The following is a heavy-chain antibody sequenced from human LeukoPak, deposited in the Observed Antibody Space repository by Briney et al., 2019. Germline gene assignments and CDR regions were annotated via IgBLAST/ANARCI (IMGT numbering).Heavy chain of an antibody. CDR1: GYTFTSYD. CDR2: MNPNSGNT. D-gene: IGHD2-2*01. J-gene: IGHJ3*02. Sequence: ASVKVSCKASGYTFTSYDINWVRQATGQGLEWMGWMNPNSGNTGYAQKFQGRVTMTRDTSISTAYMEVGSLRSEDTAVYYCARVRGIYQDAFDIWGQGTMVTVSS. CDR3: ARVRGIYQDAFDI. V-gene: IGHV1-8*01.